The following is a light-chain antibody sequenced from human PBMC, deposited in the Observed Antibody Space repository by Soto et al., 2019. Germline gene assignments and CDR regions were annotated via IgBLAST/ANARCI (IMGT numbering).Light chain of an antibody. Sequence: QPVLPQPPSASGTPGQRVTISCSGSSSNIGSNTVNWYQQLPGTAPKLLIYSNNQRPSGVPDRFSGSKSGTSASLAISGLQSEDEADYYCAAWDDSLNGFVVFGGGTKLTVL. CDR2: SNN. CDR1: SSNIGSNT. CDR3: AAWDDSLNGFVV. J-gene: IGLJ2*01. V-gene: IGLV1-44*01.